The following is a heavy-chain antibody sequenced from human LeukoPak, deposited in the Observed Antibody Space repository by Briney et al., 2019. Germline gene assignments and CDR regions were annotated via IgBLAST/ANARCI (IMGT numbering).Heavy chain of an antibody. J-gene: IGHJ4*02. CDR3: ARHRYGSGSYYKSVGALLDFDY. D-gene: IGHD3-10*01. V-gene: IGHV3-21*01. CDR2: ISSSSSYI. Sequence: GGSLRLSCAASGFTFSSYNMNWVRQAPGKGLEWVSSISSSSSYIYYADSVKGRFTISRDNAKKSLYLQMNSLRAEDTAVYYCARHRYGSGSYYKSVGALLDFDYWGQGTLVTVSS. CDR1: GFTFSSYN.